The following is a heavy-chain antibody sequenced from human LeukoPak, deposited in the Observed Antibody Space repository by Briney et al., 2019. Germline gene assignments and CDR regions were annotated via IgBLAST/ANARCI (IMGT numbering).Heavy chain of an antibody. J-gene: IGHJ4*02. CDR1: GGAFSGYY. D-gene: IGHD2-15*01. V-gene: IGHV4-34*01. CDR3: ARGLDYCSGGSCYFDY. CDR2: INHSGST. Sequence: SETLSLTCAVYGGAFSGYYWSWIRQPPGKGLEWIGEINHSGSTNYNPSLKSRVTISVDTSKNQFSLKLSSVTAADTAVYYCARGLDYCSGGSCYFDYWGQGTLVTVSS.